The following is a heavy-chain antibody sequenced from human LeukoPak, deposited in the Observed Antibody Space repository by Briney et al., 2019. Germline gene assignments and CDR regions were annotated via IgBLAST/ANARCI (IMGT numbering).Heavy chain of an antibody. CDR3: ARVGQQLVLWGYFDY. D-gene: IGHD6-13*01. Sequence: PGGSLRLSCAASGFTFSSYAMYWVRQAPGKGLEWVAVISYDGSKKYYADSVKGRFTISRDNSKNTLYLQMNSLRAEDTAVYYCARVGQQLVLWGYFDYGGQGTLVTVSS. CDR1: GFTFSSYA. V-gene: IGHV3-30-3*01. J-gene: IGHJ4*02. CDR2: ISYDGSKK.